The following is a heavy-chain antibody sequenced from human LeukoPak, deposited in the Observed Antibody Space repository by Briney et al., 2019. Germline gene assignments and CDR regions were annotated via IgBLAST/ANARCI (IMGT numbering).Heavy chain of an antibody. V-gene: IGHV1-46*01. CDR1: GYTFTSYY. J-gene: IGHJ4*02. D-gene: IGHD6-19*01. CDR3: AYRIAVAGTQFDY. CDR2: INPSGGST. Sequence: ASVKVSCKASGYTFTSYYMHWVRQAPGQGLEWMGIINPSGGSTSYAQKFQGRVTMTRGTSTSTVYMELSSLRSEDTAVYYCAYRIAVAGTQFDYWGQGTLVTVSS.